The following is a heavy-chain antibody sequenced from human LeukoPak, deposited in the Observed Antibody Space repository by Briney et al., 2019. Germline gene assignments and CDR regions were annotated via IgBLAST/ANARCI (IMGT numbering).Heavy chain of an antibody. Sequence: ASVKVSCKASGYTFSSYYIYWVRRAPGQGLEWMGIINPSGGSTTYAQKFQGRVTMTRDTPTSTVYMEMSSLRSEDTAVYYCARDEGSSGLFDYWGQGTLVTVSP. J-gene: IGHJ4*02. CDR2: INPSGGST. CDR1: GYTFSSYY. V-gene: IGHV1-46*01. D-gene: IGHD6-19*01. CDR3: ARDEGSSGLFDY.